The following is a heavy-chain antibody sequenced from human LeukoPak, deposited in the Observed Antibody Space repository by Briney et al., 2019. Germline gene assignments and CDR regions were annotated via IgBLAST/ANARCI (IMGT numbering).Heavy chain of an antibody. CDR3: ARDHYYDSSGYNGWFDP. V-gene: IGHV3-21*01. CDR1: GFTFSSYS. D-gene: IGHD3-22*01. CDR2: ISSSSSYI. Sequence: PGGSLRLSCAASGFTFSSYSMNWVRQAPGKGLVWGSSISSSSSYIYYADSVKGRFTISRDNAKNSLYLQMNSLRAEDTAVYYCARDHYYDSSGYNGWFDPWGQGTLVTVSS. J-gene: IGHJ5*02.